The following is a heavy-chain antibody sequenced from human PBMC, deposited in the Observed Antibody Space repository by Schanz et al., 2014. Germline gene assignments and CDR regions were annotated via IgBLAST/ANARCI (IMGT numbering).Heavy chain of an antibody. D-gene: IGHD1-26*01. CDR1: GFTFSSHW. CDR2: IRQDVRAK. V-gene: IGHV3-7*01. J-gene: IGHJ6*02. CDR3: ARGLIVGDGQHFYFSYGLDV. Sequence: AQLVESGGGVVQPGGSLRLSCAASGFTFSSHWMTWVRQAPGRGLEWVANIRQDVRAKYYVDSVKGRFTISRDNIASSLFLQMNSLRAEDSAVYYCARGLIVGDGQHFYFSYGLDVWGQGTTVTVSS.